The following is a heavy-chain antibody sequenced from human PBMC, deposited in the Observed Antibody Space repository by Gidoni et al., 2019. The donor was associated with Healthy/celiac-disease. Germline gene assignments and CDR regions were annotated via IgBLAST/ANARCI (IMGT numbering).Heavy chain of an antibody. J-gene: IGHJ4*02. CDR1: GFTFSSYA. V-gene: IGHV3-23*01. Sequence: EVQLLESGGGLVQPGGSLRLSCAASGFTFSSYAMSWVRQAPGKGLEWVSAISGSGGSTYYADSVKGRFTISRDNSKNTLYLQMNSLRAEDTAVYYCAKMGFLEWLLPRGDDYWGQGTLVTVSS. CDR2: ISGSGGST. CDR3: AKMGFLEWLLPRGDDY. D-gene: IGHD3-3*01.